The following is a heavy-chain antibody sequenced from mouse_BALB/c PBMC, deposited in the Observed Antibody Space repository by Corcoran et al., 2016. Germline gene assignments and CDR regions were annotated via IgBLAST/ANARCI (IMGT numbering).Heavy chain of an antibody. CDR1: GYSITSGYY. J-gene: IGHJ2*01. D-gene: IGHD4-1*01. CDR3: ATGTYYFDY. V-gene: IGHV3-6*02. CDR2: ISYDGSN. Sequence: DVQLQESGPGLVNPSQSLSLTCSVTGYSITSGYYWNWIRQFPGNKLEWMGDISYDGSNNYNPSLKNRISITRDTSKNQFFLKLNSVTTEDTATYYCATGTYYFDYWGQGTTLTVSS.